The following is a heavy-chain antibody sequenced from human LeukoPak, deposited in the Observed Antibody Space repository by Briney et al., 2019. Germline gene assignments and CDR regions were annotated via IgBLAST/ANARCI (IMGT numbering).Heavy chain of an antibody. V-gene: IGHV5-51*01. CDR2: IYPGDSDT. CDR3: ARHKGPTHSSPIDY. D-gene: IGHD2-15*01. J-gene: IGHJ4*02. Sequence: GESPKISCTGSGYSFTSYLIGWVRQMPGKGLELMGIIYPGDSDTRYSPSFQGQVTISADKSISTAYLQWGSLKASDTAMYYCARHKGPTHSSPIDYWGQGTLVTVSS. CDR1: GYSFTSYL.